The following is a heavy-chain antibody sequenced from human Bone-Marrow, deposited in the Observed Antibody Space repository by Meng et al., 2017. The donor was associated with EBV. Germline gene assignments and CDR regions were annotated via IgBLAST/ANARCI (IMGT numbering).Heavy chain of an antibody. CDR1: GYSFTSYS. Sequence: QVTLVSSGAEVKNPGASVKVSCKASGYSFTSYSLHWVRQAPGQRLEWMGWINIGVGYTKYSQKFQGRVTISSDTSATTAYMELSTLRSEDTAVYYCVRGPPVGVPGSGDYWGQGTLVTVSS. CDR3: VRGPPVGVPGSGDY. D-gene: IGHD2-21*01. V-gene: IGHV1-3*04. CDR2: INIGVGYT. J-gene: IGHJ4*02.